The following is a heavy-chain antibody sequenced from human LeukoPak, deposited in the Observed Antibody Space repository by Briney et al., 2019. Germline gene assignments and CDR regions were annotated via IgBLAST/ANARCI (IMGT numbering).Heavy chain of an antibody. D-gene: IGHD6-19*01. CDR3: AQAVAGTSGRTGWDY. CDR1: GFTFSSYG. Sequence: GRSLRLSCAASGFTFSSYGMHWVRQAPGKGLEWVAVISYDGSNKYYADSVKGRFTISRDNSKNTLYLQMNSLRAEDTAVYYCAQAVAGTSGRTGWDYWGQGTLVTVSS. V-gene: IGHV3-30*18. J-gene: IGHJ4*02. CDR2: ISYDGSNK.